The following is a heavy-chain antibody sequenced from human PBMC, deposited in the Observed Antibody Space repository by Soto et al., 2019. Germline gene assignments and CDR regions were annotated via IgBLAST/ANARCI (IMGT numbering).Heavy chain of an antibody. CDR3: ARVYSERATTIYHGSPPLV. CDR1: GGTFSIYV. D-gene: IGHD3-3*01. CDR2: IIPIFGTA. J-gene: IGHJ6*02. Sequence: SVKVSCKASGGTFSIYVISWVLQAPGQGLDWMGGIIPIFGTANYAQKFQGRVTITADESTSTVYMELSSLRSEDTAVYYCARVYSERATTIYHGSPPLVWGQGTTVTVAS. V-gene: IGHV1-69*13.